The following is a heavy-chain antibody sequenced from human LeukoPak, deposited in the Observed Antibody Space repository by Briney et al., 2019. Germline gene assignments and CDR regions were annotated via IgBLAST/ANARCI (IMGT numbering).Heavy chain of an antibody. Sequence: SETLSLTCTVSRDSISSSYWSWIRQPPGKGLEWIAYVHNNGRTSYNPSLKSRVTISVDTSKNQFSLKLSSVTAADTAVYYCARGADWGWYYFDYWGQGTLVTVSS. J-gene: IGHJ4*02. CDR2: VHNNGRT. D-gene: IGHD7-27*01. CDR1: RDSISSSY. V-gene: IGHV4-59*01. CDR3: ARGADWGWYYFDY.